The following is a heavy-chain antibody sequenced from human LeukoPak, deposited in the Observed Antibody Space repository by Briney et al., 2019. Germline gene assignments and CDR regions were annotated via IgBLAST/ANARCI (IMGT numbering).Heavy chain of an antibody. D-gene: IGHD3-22*01. Sequence: SVKDSCKASGDTFSSYAIRWVPQAPGQGLEWIGRIIPIFGTAHYAQKFQGRVTITPEESTSTAYMELSSLRSEDTAVYYCARVGVVVITTFDYWGQGTLVTVSS. V-gene: IGHV1-69*13. J-gene: IGHJ4*02. CDR3: ARVGVVVITTFDY. CDR1: GDTFSSYA. CDR2: IIPIFGTA.